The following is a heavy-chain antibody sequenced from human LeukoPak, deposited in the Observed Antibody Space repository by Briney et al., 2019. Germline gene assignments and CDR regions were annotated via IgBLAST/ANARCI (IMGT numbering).Heavy chain of an antibody. J-gene: IGHJ4*02. CDR1: GFTYSSYA. V-gene: IGHV3-23*01. Sequence: GGSLRLSCAASGFTYSSYAMSWVRQAPGKGLEWVSAISGSGGNTHYADSVKGRFTISRDNSKNTLYLQMNSLRAEDTAVYYCARVVTALDYWGQGTLVTVSS. CDR3: ARVVTALDY. CDR2: ISGSGGNT. D-gene: IGHD2-21*02.